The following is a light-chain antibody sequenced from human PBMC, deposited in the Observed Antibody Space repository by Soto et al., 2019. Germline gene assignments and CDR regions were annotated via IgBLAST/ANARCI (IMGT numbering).Light chain of an antibody. CDR2: EVS. J-gene: IGLJ1*01. CDR1: SSDVGSYNL. V-gene: IGLV2-14*02. CDR3: SSFTTSSTRV. Sequence: QSALTQPASVSGSPGQSITISCTGTSSDVGSYNLVSWYQQYPGKAPKLMIYEVSYRPSGVSNRFSGSKSGNTASLTISGLQADDEADYYCSSFTTSSTRVFGTGTKVTVL.